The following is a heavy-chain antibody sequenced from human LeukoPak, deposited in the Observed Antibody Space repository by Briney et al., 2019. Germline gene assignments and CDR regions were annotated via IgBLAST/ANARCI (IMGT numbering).Heavy chain of an antibody. CDR3: AKDKGGGYGNDGFDI. CDR2: ISYDGSNQ. J-gene: IGHJ3*02. V-gene: IGHV3-30*18. Sequence: GGSLRLSCAASGFTFSSYGMHWVRQAPGKGLEWLADISYDGSNQYYADSVKGRFTISRDNSKNTLYLQMNSLRAEDTAVYYCAKDKGGGYGNDGFDIWGRGTMVTVSS. D-gene: IGHD3-16*01. CDR1: GFTFSSYG.